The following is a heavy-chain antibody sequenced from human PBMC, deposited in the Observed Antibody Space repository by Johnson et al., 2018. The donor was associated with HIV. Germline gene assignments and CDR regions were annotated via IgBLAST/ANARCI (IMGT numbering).Heavy chain of an antibody. Sequence: QVQLVESGGGVVQPGGSLRLSCAASGFTFSSFPIHWVRQAPGKGLEWVAVISYDGSDKYYVVSVKGRFTISRDNAKNSLYLQMNSLIAEDTAVYYCARGGQLVLDAFDIWGQGTMVTVSS. J-gene: IGHJ3*02. CDR3: ARGGQLVLDAFDI. D-gene: IGHD6-6*01. V-gene: IGHV3-30*04. CDR1: GFTFSSFP. CDR2: ISYDGSDK.